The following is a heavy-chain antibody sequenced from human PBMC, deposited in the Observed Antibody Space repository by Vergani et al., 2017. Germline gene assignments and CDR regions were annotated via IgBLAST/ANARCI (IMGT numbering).Heavy chain of an antibody. V-gene: IGHV3-21*01. Sequence: EVQLVESGGGLVKPGGSLRLPCAASGFTFSSYSMNWVRQAPGKGRGWVSSISSSSSYIYYADSVKGRFTISRDNAKNSLYLQMNSLRAEDTAVYYCASEFNDGYSSGWYAVDIWGQGTMVTVSS. CDR3: ASEFNDGYSSGWYAVDI. CDR1: GFTFSSYS. CDR2: ISSSSSYI. J-gene: IGHJ3*02. D-gene: IGHD6-19*01.